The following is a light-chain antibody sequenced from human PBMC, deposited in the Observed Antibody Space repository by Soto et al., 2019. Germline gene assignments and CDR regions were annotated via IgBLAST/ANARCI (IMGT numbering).Light chain of an antibody. J-gene: IGKJ2*01. Sequence: EIVLTQSPATLSLSPGTGATLSCRASQIVTSSLAWYQHRPGQAPRLLIYDTFTSATGIPARFSAKGAGTDFTLTISSLEPEDSAVYFCQLRSDWPPTYTFGQGTKLE. CDR3: QLRSDWPPTYT. CDR2: DTF. CDR1: QIVTSS. V-gene: IGKV3-11*01.